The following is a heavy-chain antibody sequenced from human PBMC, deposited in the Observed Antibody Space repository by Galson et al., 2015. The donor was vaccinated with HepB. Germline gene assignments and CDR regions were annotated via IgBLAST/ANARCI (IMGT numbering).Heavy chain of an antibody. CDR2: IAYDGSYE. Sequence: SLRLSCAASGFTFSVYGMHWVRQAPGKGLEWVAAIAYDGSYENYADSVKGRITISRDNPKNTVYLQMNSLRAEDTAVYYCVKSSSSGWARWFDPWGQGTLVIVSS. D-gene: IGHD6-19*01. CDR3: VKSSSSGWARWFDP. CDR1: GFTFSVYG. V-gene: IGHV3-30*18. J-gene: IGHJ5*02.